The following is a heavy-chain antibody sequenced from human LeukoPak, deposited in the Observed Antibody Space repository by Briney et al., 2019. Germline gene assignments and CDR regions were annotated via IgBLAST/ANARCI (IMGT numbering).Heavy chain of an antibody. D-gene: IGHD6-6*01. CDR1: GXTFSTYS. J-gene: IGHJ4*02. CDR2: VSGGGDTT. V-gene: IGHV3-23*01. Sequence: GGSLRLSCAASGXTFSTYSMNWVRQAPGKGLELVSAVSGGGDTTYTADSVKGRFTISRDNSKNTIYLQMNTLITEDTALYYCAGISYSGTWPVGYWGQGTLVTVTA. CDR3: AGISYSGTWPVGY.